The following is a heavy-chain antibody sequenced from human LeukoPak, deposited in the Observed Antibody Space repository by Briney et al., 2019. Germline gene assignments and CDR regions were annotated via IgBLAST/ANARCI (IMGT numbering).Heavy chain of an antibody. D-gene: IGHD4-11*01. V-gene: IGHV1-69*13. Sequence: SVKVSCKASGGTFSSYAISWARQAPGQGLEWMGGIIPVFGTANYAQKFQGRVTITADESTSTAYMELSSLRSEDTAVYYCARDPDSNYASWGQGTLVTVSS. CDR3: ARDPDSNYAS. CDR1: GGTFSSYA. CDR2: IIPVFGTA. J-gene: IGHJ4*02.